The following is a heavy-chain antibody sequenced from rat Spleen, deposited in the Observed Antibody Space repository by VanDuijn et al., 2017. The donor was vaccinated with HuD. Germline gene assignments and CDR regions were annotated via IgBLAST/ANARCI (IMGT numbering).Heavy chain of an antibody. CDR1: GLTFNNYY. CDR2: INYDGGST. Sequence: EVQLVESGGGLVQSGRSMKLSCAVSGLTFNNYYMAWVRQAPTKGLEWVASINYDGGSTYYRDSVKGRFTISRDNAKSSLYLQMDSLRSEDTATYYCTRDRILRSTGFDYWGQGVMVTVSS. V-gene: IGHV5-20*01. D-gene: IGHD1-6*01. J-gene: IGHJ2*01. CDR3: TRDRILRSTGFDY.